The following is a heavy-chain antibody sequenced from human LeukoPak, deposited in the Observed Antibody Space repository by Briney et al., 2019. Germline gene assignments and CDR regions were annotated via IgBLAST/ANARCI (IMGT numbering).Heavy chain of an antibody. D-gene: IGHD4-4*01. CDR2: IRGSGGST. CDR3: AKDPTVTTDRFDP. J-gene: IGHJ5*02. CDR1: GFTFSSYA. Sequence: PGGSLRLSCAASGFTFSSYAMSWVRQAPGKGLEWVSAIRGSGGSTYHAASVKGRFTISSDNSNNPPYLEMNSLRAQDRAVYYCAKDPTVTTDRFDPWGQGALVTVSS. V-gene: IGHV3-23*01.